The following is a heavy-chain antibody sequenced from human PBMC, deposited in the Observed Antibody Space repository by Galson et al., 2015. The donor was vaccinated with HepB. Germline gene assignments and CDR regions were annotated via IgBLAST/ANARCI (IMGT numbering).Heavy chain of an antibody. CDR1: GFTFSAYE. J-gene: IGHJ5*02. CDR3: ASRYSYGFFDP. Sequence: SLRLSCAASGFTFSAYEMNWVRQAPGKGLEWVSYISPSGSIIYYADSVKGRFTISRDNAKNSVFLQMNSLRVDDTAIYYCASRYSYGFFDPWGQGTMVTVSS. V-gene: IGHV3-48*03. D-gene: IGHD5-18*01. CDR2: ISPSGSII.